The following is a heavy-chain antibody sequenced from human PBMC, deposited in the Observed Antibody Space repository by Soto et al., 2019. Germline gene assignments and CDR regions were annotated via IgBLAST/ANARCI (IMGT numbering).Heavy chain of an antibody. CDR1: GGSISRYY. CDR3: ARVSAEYSRSSRFPNFDY. J-gene: IGHJ4*02. V-gene: IGHV4-59*01. CDR2: IYYSGST. Sequence: SETLSLTCTVSGGSISRYYWSWIRQPPGKGLKWIGYIYYSGSTNYNPSLKSRVTISVDTSKNQFSLKLSSVTAADTAVYYCARVSAEYSRSSRFPNFDYWALGTLVSVSS. D-gene: IGHD6-6*01.